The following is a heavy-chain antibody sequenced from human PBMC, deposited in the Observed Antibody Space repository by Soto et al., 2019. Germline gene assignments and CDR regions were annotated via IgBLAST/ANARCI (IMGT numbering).Heavy chain of an antibody. CDR2: IHDSGTT. D-gene: IGHD6-6*01. CDR1: GGSIGSSY. J-gene: IGHJ5*02. V-gene: IGHV4-59*01. CDR3: ARGGCSSCRFAL. Sequence: SETLSLTCTVSGGSIGSSYWSWIRQPPGKGLEWIAFIHDSGTTNYNPSLKSRTTISMDTSTNQFSLNVRSMTAADTAVYYCARGGCSSCRFALLGQGTLVTVSS.